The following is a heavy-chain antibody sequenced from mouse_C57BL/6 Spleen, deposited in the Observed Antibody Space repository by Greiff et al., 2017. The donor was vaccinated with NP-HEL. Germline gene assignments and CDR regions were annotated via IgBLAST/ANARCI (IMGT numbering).Heavy chain of an antibody. CDR1: YFPFMASA. Sequence: LQQSGAELVRPGSSVKLSCKDSYFPFMASAMHWVKQRPGHGLEWIGSFTMYSDATEYSENFKGKATLTANTSSSKAYMELSSLTSEDSAVYYCASGNPSFAYWGQGTLVTVSA. J-gene: IGHJ3*01. CDR3: ASGNPSFAY. D-gene: IGHD2-1*01. V-gene: IGHV1-49*01. CDR2: FTMYSDAT.